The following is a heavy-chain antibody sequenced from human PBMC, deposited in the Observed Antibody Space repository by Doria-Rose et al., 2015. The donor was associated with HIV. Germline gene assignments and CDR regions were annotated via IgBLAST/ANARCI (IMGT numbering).Heavy chain of an antibody. CDR2: IFSDYER. CDR3: ARIKSSRWYHKYYFDF. D-gene: IGHD6-13*01. J-gene: IGHJ4*02. CDR1: GVSLSSPGMG. Sequence: SGPVLVKPTETLTLTCTVSGVSLSSPGMGVSWIRQPPGKALEWLANIFSDYERSYITSLKSRLTISRGTSKSQVVLTMTDMDPVDTATYYCARIKSSRWYHKYYFDFWGQGTLVIVSA. V-gene: IGHV2-26*01.